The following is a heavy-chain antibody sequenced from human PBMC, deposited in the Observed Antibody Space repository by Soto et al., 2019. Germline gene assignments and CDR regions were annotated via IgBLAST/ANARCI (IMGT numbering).Heavy chain of an antibody. CDR2: INGRGNYK. V-gene: IGHV3-21*01. CDR1: GFTLTTYT. CDR3: AREDGVVGATSAFDY. D-gene: IGHD1-26*01. Sequence: PGGSLRLSCAASGFTLTTYTMNWVRHAPGMGLEWVSSINGRGNYKYYTDSVEGRFTISRDNAQNSLYLQMNSLGAEDTAVYYCAREDGVVGATSAFDYWGQGTLVTVSS. J-gene: IGHJ4*02.